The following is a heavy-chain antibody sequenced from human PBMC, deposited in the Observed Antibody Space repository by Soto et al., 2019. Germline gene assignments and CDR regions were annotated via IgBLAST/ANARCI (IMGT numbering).Heavy chain of an antibody. CDR1: GYTFTGYY. J-gene: IGHJ5*02. CDR2: INPNSGGT. Sequence: GASVKVSCKASGYTFTGYYMHWVRQAPGQGLEWMGWINPNSGGTNYAQKFQGWVTMTRDTSISTAYMELSRLRSDDTAVYYCARSIAAAGIVLSWFDPWGQGTLVTVSS. D-gene: IGHD6-13*01. V-gene: IGHV1-2*04. CDR3: ARSIAAAGIVLSWFDP.